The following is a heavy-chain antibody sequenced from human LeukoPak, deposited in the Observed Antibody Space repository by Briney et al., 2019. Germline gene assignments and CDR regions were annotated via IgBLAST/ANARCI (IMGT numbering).Heavy chain of an antibody. D-gene: IGHD3-9*01. CDR3: ARVTADWRIV. CDR1: GDSISNPDSY. J-gene: IGHJ4*02. Sequence: SETLSLTCTVSGDSISNPDSYWGWSRQSPGTGLEWIGNIYYTGSTYHHPFLNGRVTISIDTSRNQFSLKMTSVTAADTAVYYCARVTADWRIVWGQGTLVTVSS. CDR2: IYYTGST. V-gene: IGHV4-39*07.